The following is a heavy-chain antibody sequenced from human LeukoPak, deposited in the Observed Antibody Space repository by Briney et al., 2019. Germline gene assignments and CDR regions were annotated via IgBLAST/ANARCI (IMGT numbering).Heavy chain of an antibody. CDR3: AKDSPRDDYVRGSYRYSRRGLDI. V-gene: IGHV1-18*03. Sequence: ASVNVSCKASGYEFSSYGISWVRQAPGQGLEWMGWISAYNGKTKYAEKFQGRLTMTTETSTSTAYMELRSLTSADMAVYYCAKDSPRDDYVRGSYRYSRRGLDIWGQGTPVTASS. CDR2: ISAYNGKT. CDR1: GYEFSSYG. D-gene: IGHD3-16*02. J-gene: IGHJ6*01.